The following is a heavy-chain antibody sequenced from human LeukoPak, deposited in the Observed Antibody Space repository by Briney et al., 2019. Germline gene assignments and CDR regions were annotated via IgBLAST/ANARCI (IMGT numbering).Heavy chain of an antibody. D-gene: IGHD2-15*01. V-gene: IGHV3-23*01. CDR1: GFIFSNYA. J-gene: IGHJ4*02. Sequence: SGGSLRLSCAASGFIFSNYAMSWVRQAPGKGLEWVSAIGGSGGSTFYADSVKGRFTISRDNAKNSLYLQMNSLRAEDTAVYYCARDLCSGGSCSDYWGQGTLVTVSS. CDR2: IGGSGGST. CDR3: ARDLCSGGSCSDY.